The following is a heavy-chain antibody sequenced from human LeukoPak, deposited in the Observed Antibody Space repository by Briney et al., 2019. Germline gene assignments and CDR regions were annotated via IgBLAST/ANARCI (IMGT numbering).Heavy chain of an antibody. CDR2: ISAYNGNT. Sequence: ASVKVSCKASGYTFTSYGISWVRQAPGQGLEWMGWISAYNGNTNYAQKLQGRVTMTTDTSTSTAYMELSSLRSEDTAVYYCARETSGYGYYGMDVWGQGTTVTVSS. CDR1: GYTFTSYG. CDR3: ARETSGYGYYGMDV. J-gene: IGHJ6*02. D-gene: IGHD5-12*01. V-gene: IGHV1-18*01.